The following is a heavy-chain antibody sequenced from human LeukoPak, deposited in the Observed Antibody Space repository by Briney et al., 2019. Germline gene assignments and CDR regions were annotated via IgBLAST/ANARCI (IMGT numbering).Heavy chain of an antibody. D-gene: IGHD3-22*01. CDR1: GGSFSGYY. CDR3: ANYYYDSSGPHWFDP. V-gene: IGHV4-34*01. CDR2: IYYSGIT. J-gene: IGHJ5*02. Sequence: SETLSLTCAVYGGSFSGYYWGWIRQPPGKGLEWIGSIYYSGITYYNLSLKSRVTISVDTSKNQFSLKLSSVTAADTAVYYCANYYYDSSGPHWFDPWGQGTLVTVSS.